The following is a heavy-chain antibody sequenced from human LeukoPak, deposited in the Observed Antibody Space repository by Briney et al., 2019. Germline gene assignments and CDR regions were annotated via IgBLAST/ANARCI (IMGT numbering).Heavy chain of an antibody. V-gene: IGHV1-46*01. J-gene: IGHJ6*02. CDR1: GYTFTSYY. CDR2: INPSCGST. D-gene: IGHD5-18*01. Sequence: ASVKVSCKASGYTFTSYYMHWVRQAPGQGLEWMGIINPSCGSTSYAQKFQGRVTMTRDTSTSTVYMELSSLRSEDTAVYYCARGYSYGYGYYYYYGMDVWGQGTTVTVSS. CDR3: ARGYSYGYGYYYYYGMDV.